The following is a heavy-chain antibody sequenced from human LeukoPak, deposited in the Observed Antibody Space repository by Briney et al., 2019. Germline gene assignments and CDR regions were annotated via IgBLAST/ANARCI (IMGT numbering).Heavy chain of an antibody. J-gene: IGHJ4*02. Sequence: GGSLRLSCAVSEFSLSSYWMSWVRQAPGKGLVWVSCINTDGSTTTYADSVKGRFTISRDNAKNTLHLQMNSLRAEDTAIYYCARVNYDRSGYYRSNYYFDYWGQGTLVTVSS. V-gene: IGHV3-74*03. D-gene: IGHD3-22*01. CDR2: INTDGSTT. CDR1: EFSLSSYW. CDR3: ARVNYDRSGYYRSNYYFDY.